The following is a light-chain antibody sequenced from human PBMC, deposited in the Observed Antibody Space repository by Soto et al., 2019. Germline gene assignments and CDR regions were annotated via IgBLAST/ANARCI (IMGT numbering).Light chain of an antibody. CDR3: QHYHDGRIT. J-gene: IGKJ5*01. CDR2: DAS. V-gene: IGKV3-15*01. CDR1: QSIRDN. Sequence: EIVLTQSPATLSVSPGERATLSCRASQSIRDNLAWYQQKPGQTPRLLISDASTSATTIPARFSGSGSGTEFTLTISRLQSEDFAVYYCQHYHDGRITFGQGTRLEIK.